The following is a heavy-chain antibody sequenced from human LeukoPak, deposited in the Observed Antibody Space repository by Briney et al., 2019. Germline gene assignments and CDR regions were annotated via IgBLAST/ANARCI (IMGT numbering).Heavy chain of an antibody. CDR1: GGTFSSYA. D-gene: IGHD1-1*01. V-gene: IGHV1-69*10. CDR3: ARSPGLSTWNFDY. Sequence: SVKVSCKASGGTFSSYAISWVRQAPGQGLEWMGGIIPILGTANYAQKFQGRVTITADKSTSTAYMELSSLRSEDTAVYYCARSPGLSTWNFDYWGQGTLVTVSS. CDR2: IIPILGTA. J-gene: IGHJ4*02.